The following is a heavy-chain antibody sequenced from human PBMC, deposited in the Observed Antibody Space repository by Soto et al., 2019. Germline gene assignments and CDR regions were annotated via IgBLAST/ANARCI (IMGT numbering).Heavy chain of an antibody. CDR1: GYTFTNHA. CDR2: INVGNGDT. CDR3: VREVNYNFWSGSYFSLTYFDP. D-gene: IGHD3-3*01. Sequence: ASVKVSCKASGYTFTNHAIHWVRQAPGQRLTWMGWINVGNGDTKYSQEFQDRVTIARDTSASTAYMEVSSLRSEDTAVYYCVREVNYNFWSGSYFSLTYFDPWGQGTLVTVSS. J-gene: IGHJ5*02. V-gene: IGHV1-3*03.